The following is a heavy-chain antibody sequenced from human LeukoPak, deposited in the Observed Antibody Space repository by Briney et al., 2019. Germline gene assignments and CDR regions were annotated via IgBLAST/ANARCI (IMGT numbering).Heavy chain of an antibody. J-gene: IGHJ4*02. CDR2: IYYSGNT. CDR3: ARQTGSGLFILP. Sequence: GSLRLSCAASGFTFSSYAMHWVRQPPGKGLEWIGSIYYSGNTYYNASLKSQVSISIDTSKNQSSLRLTSVTAADTAVYYCARQTGSGLFILPGGQGTLVTVSS. D-gene: IGHD3/OR15-3a*01. V-gene: IGHV4-39*01. CDR1: GFTFSSYAMH.